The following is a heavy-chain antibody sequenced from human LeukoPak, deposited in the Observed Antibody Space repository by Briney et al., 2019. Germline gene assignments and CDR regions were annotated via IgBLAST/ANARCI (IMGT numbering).Heavy chain of an antibody. J-gene: IGHJ4*02. V-gene: IGHV3-7*04. CDR1: GFTFSSYW. CDR3: ARGTIAAAGYYYFDY. CDR2: TKQDGSEK. Sequence: TGGSLRLSCAASGFTFSSYWMSWVRQAPGKGLEWVANTKQDGSEKYYVDSVKGRFTISRDNAKNSLYLQMNSLRAEDTAVYYCARGTIAAAGYYYFDYWGQGTQVTVSS. D-gene: IGHD6-13*01.